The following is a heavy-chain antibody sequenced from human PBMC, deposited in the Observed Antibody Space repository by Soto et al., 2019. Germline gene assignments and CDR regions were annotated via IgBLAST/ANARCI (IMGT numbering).Heavy chain of an antibody. Sequence: SETLSLTCTVSGGSTSSYYWSWIRQPSGKGLELIGYIYYSGSTNYDPSLKSRVTTSVDTSKNQFSLKLSSVTAADTAVYYFSREGDSRYDLNYWGQGIQV. D-gene: IGHD5-12*01. V-gene: IGHV4-59*01. CDR2: IYYSGST. CDR1: GGSTSSYY. J-gene: IGHJ4*02. CDR3: SREGDSRYDLNY.